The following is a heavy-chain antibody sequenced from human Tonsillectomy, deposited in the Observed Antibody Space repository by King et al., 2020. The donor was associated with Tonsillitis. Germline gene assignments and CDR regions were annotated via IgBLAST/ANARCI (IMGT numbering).Heavy chain of an antibody. J-gene: IGHJ4*02. D-gene: IGHD3-22*01. V-gene: IGHV3-48*01. CDR3: ARDSPYYYDSSAGRLDY. Sequence: QLVQSGGGLVQPVGSLRLSCAASGCTFKSYSMNWVRQAPGKGLEWCSYIIMSSSTIYYVVSVKGRFTISKENSKTSLYLQINSRRAEDTAVYYCARDSPYYYDSSAGRLDYWGQGTLVTVSS. CDR2: IIMSSSTI. CDR1: GCTFKSYS.